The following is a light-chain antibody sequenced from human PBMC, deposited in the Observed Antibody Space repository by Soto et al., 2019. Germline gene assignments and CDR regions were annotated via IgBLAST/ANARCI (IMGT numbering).Light chain of an antibody. J-gene: IGLJ1*01. Sequence: ALTQPASVSGSPGQSITISCTGTSSDVGGYNYVSWYQQHPGKAPRVMIYEVSNRPAGVYNRFSGSKSGNTASLPISGLQAEDEADYYCSSYTSSATLNYVCGTGTKVTVL. V-gene: IGLV2-14*01. CDR1: SSDVGGYNY. CDR3: SSYTSSATLNYV. CDR2: EVS.